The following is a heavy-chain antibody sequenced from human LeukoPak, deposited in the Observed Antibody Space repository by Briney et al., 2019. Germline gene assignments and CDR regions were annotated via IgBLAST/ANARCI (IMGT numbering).Heavy chain of an antibody. V-gene: IGHV4-39*01. CDR2: IYYSGST. Sequence: NSSETLSLTCTVSGGSISSSSYYWGWIRQPPGKGLEWIGSIYYSGSTYYNPSLKSRVTISVDTSKNQFSLKLSSVTAADTAVYYCARGAMIVVVTLDYWGQGTLVTVSS. J-gene: IGHJ4*02. D-gene: IGHD3-22*01. CDR1: GGSISSSSYY. CDR3: ARGAMIVVVTLDY.